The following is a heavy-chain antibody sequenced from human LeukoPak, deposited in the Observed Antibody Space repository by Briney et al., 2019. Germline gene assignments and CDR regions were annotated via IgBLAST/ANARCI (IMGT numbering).Heavy chain of an antibody. Sequence: PSETLSLTCAVYGGSFSGYHWSWIRQPPGKGLEWIGEINHSGSTNYNPSLKSRVTISVDTSKNQFSLKLSSVTAADTAVYYCARDTPLTYWGQGTLVTVSS. V-gene: IGHV4-34*01. J-gene: IGHJ4*02. CDR2: INHSGST. CDR3: ARDTPLTY. CDR1: GGSFSGYH.